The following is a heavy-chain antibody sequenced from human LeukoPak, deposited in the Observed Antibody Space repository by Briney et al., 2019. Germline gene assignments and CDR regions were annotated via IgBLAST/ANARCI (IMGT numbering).Heavy chain of an antibody. CDR2: MNPNSGNT. V-gene: IGHV1-8*03. CDR1: GYTFTSYD. Sequence: ASVKVSCKASGYTFTSYDINWVRQATGQGLEWMGWMNPNSGNTGYAQKFQGRVTITGNTSISTAYMELSSLRSEDTAVYYCARGDFWSGYCGYWGQGTLVTVSS. D-gene: IGHD3-3*01. CDR3: ARGDFWSGYCGY. J-gene: IGHJ4*02.